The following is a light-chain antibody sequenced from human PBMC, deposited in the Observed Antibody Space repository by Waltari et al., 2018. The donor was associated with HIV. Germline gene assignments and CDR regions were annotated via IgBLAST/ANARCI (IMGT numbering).Light chain of an antibody. CDR2: EDN. Sequence: LILTQPHSVSESPGKPVTISCTRSSGSIDSNSVQWYQQRPGSSPTTVIYEDNQRPSGAPDRFSGSIDSYTNAASLSIAGLTTEDEADYYCQSYDNGNGVFGGGTKLTVL. CDR3: QSYDNGNGV. CDR1: SGSIDSNS. J-gene: IGLJ3*02. V-gene: IGLV6-57*01.